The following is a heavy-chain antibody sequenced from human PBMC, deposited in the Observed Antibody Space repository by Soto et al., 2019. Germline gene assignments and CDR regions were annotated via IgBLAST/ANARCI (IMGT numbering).Heavy chain of an antibody. V-gene: IGHV4-39*01. CDR3: ARQYYDILTGYYGPFDY. Sequence: PSETLSLTFTVSGGSISSSSYYWGWIRQPPGKGLEWIGSIYYSGSTYYNPSLKSRVTISVDTSKNQFSLKLSSVTAADTTVYYCARQYYDILTGYYGPFDYWGQGTLVTVSS. CDR1: GGSISSSSYY. J-gene: IGHJ4*02. D-gene: IGHD3-9*01. CDR2: IYYSGST.